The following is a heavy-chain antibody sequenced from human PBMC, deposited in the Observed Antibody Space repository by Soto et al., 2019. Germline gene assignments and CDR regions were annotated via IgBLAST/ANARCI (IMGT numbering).Heavy chain of an antibody. V-gene: IGHV5-51*01. CDR3: ARHEATYYNFYGMDV. CDR1: GYRFTTYW. Sequence: PGDSLRISCKSYGYRFTTYWIAWVRRMPGKGLEWMGSIHPGESDTRYSPSFQGQVTISADRSITTAYLQWSSLRASDTAMYYCARHEATYYNFYGMDVWGQGTTVTVSS. CDR2: IHPGESDT. J-gene: IGHJ6*02.